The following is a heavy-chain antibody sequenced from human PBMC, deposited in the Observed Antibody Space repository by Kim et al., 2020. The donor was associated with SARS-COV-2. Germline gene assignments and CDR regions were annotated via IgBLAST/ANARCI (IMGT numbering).Heavy chain of an antibody. D-gene: IGHD2-15*01. CDR2: ISSSGSTI. V-gene: IGHV3-11*01. CDR3: ARDRGYCSGGSCSTAPHYYYYGMDV. CDR1: GFTFSDYY. J-gene: IGHJ6*02. Sequence: GGSLRLSCAASGFTFSDYYMSWIRQAPGKGLEWVSYISSSGSTIYYADSVKGRFTISRDNAKNSLYLQMNSLRAEDTAVYYCARDRGYCSGGSCSTAPHYYYYGMDVWGQGTTVTVSS.